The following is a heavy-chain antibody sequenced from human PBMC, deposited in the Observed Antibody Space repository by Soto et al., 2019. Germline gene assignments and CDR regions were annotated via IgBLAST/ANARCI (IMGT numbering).Heavy chain of an antibody. Sequence: EVQLVESGGGLVQPGGSLRLSCAASDFAFAAHGMIWVRQAPGKGLEWVANINDDGNEKYLVDSVKGRFTISRDNAKNLMYLQMNSLRDEDRAVYYCVRDRRRTGVHTWGRSGMMDVWGKGPTVTVSS. D-gene: IGHD1-26*01. CDR3: VRDRRRTGVHTWGRSGMMDV. CDR2: INDDGNEK. CDR1: DFAFAAHG. V-gene: IGHV3-7*01. J-gene: IGHJ6*04.